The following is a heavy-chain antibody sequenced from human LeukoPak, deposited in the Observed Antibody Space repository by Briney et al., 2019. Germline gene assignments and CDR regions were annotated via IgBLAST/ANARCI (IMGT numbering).Heavy chain of an antibody. J-gene: IGHJ3*02. CDR1: GYSFTNYW. Sequence: GESLKISCKASGYSFTNYWIGWVRQMPGKGLEWMGIIYPDDSDIRYSPSFHGQVTISADKSIRTAYLQWTSLKASDTAMYYCARHGRGTSSPDAFDIWGQGTKVTVSS. CDR2: IYPDDSDI. V-gene: IGHV5-51*01. D-gene: IGHD1-26*01. CDR3: ARHGRGTSSPDAFDI.